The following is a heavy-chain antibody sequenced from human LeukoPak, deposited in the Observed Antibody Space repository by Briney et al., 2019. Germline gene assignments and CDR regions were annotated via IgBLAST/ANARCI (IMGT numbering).Heavy chain of an antibody. J-gene: IGHJ4*02. V-gene: IGHV3-33*01. D-gene: IGHD5-18*01. CDR2: IWYDGSNK. CDR3: ASTSVDTHY. Sequence: PGGSLRLSCAASGFTFSSYGMHWVRQASGKGLEWVAVIWYDGSNKYYADSVKGRFTISRDNSKNTLYLQMNSLRAEDTAVYYCASTSVDTHYWGQGTLVTVSS. CDR1: GFTFSSYG.